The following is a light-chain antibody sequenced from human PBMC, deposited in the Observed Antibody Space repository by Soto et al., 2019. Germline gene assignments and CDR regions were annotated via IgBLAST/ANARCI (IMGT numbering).Light chain of an antibody. CDR3: QQHAITPPWT. J-gene: IGKJ1*01. V-gene: IGKV1-39*01. Sequence: QLTQSPSSLSASIGDRVIITCRASQSVSRSLNWYQQKAGQAPKLLIYAASTLHSGVPSRFSGSGSATEFTLTISSLQPEDFATYYCQQHAITPPWTFGQGTKVDIK. CDR2: AAS. CDR1: QSVSRS.